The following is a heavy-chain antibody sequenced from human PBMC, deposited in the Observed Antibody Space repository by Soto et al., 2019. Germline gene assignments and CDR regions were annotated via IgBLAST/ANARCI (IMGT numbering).Heavy chain of an antibody. CDR2: MSANNGNT. J-gene: IGHJ4*02. D-gene: IGHD5-12*01. V-gene: IGHV1-18*01. CDR1: GYTFTSYD. CDR3: AREFSGYDLDY. Sequence: ASVKVSCKASGYTFTSYDINWVRQATGQGLKWMGWMSANNGNTNYAQKLQGRVTMTTDTSTSTAYMELSSLRSDDTAVYYCAREFSGYDLDYWGQGTLVTVSS.